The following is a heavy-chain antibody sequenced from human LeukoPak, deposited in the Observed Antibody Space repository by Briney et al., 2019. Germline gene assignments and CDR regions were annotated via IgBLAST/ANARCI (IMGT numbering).Heavy chain of an antibody. CDR3: TKGPDPGGFGY. V-gene: IGHV3-30*04. Sequence: GGSLRLSCAASGFTFSSYAMHWVRQAPGKGLEWVAVISYDGSNKYYADSVKGRFTISRDSSKNTLYLQMNSLRAEDTAVYYCTKGPDPGGFGYWGQGTLVAVSS. J-gene: IGHJ4*02. D-gene: IGHD3-10*01. CDR1: GFTFSSYA. CDR2: ISYDGSNK.